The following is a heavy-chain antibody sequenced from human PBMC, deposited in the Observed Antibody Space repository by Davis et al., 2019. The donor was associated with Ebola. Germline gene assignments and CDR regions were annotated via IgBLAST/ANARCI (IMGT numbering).Heavy chain of an antibody. CDR3: ANTGPEPYYYYYGMDV. Sequence: MPSETLSLTCTVSGGSISSSSYHWGWIRQPPGKGLEWIGEINHSGSTNYNPSLKSRVTISVDTSKNQFSLKLSSVTAADTAVYYCANTGPEPYYYYYGMDVWGQGTTVTASS. V-gene: IGHV4-39*01. CDR2: INHSGST. J-gene: IGHJ6*02. CDR1: GGSISSSSYH. D-gene: IGHD1-14*01.